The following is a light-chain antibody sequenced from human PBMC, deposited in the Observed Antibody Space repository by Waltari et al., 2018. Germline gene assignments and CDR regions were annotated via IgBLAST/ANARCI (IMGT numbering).Light chain of an antibody. CDR3: HVWHPDVDPGV. Sequence: SYVLTQPPSVSVAPGETARITCGGDNIGSYSVHWYQQRPGQAPMLVIYYDSDRPSGLPERFSGSNSGNTATLTISRVEAGDEAKYYCHVWHPDVDPGVFGTGTDVTVL. CDR1: NIGSYS. V-gene: IGLV3-21*04. J-gene: IGLJ1*01. CDR2: YDS.